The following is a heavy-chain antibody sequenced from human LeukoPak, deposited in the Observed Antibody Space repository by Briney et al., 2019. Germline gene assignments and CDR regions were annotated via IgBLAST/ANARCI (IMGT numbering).Heavy chain of an antibody. CDR2: ITSDGGST. Sequence: GGSLRLSCAASGFTFSSYAMHWVRQAPGKGLEYVSAITSDGGSTYYASSVNGRFTISRDNSKNTLYLQMGSLRAEDMAVYFCARVVGYGSGWYYEYWGQGTLVTVSS. CDR3: ARVVGYGSGWYYEY. J-gene: IGHJ4*02. V-gene: IGHV3-64*01. D-gene: IGHD6-19*01. CDR1: GFTFSSYA.